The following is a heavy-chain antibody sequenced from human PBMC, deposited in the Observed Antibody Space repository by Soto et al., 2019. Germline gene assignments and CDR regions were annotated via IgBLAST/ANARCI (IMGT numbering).Heavy chain of an antibody. D-gene: IGHD3-3*01. J-gene: IGHJ4*02. V-gene: IGHV1-2*02. CDR3: ARGTPYYDFWSGYAFDH. CDR1: GYTXTGYY. CDR2: VNPDSGTT. Sequence: SXKVSFKASGYTXTGYYMHLVRQAPGQGLEWMGWVNPDSGTTNYTQKFQDRVTMTWDTSITTAYVELTSLTSDDTPVYYSARGTPYYDFWSGYAFDHWGQGTLGTVSS.